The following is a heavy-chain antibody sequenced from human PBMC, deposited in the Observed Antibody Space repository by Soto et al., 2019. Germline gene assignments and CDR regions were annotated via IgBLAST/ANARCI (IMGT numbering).Heavy chain of an antibody. J-gene: IGHJ6*02. V-gene: IGHV1-69*13. CDR1: GGTFSSYA. D-gene: IGHD2-2*01. CDR3: ARQLGQLLGPYYYYYYGMDV. CDR2: IIPIFGTA. Sequence: SVKVSCKASGGTFSSYAISWVRQAPGQGLEWMGGIIPIFGTANYAQKFQGRVTITADESTSTAYMELSSLRSEDTAVYYCARQLGQLLGPYYYYYYGMDVWGQGTTVTVS.